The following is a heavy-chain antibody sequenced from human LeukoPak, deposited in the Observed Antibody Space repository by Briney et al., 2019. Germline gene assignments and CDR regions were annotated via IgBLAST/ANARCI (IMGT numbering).Heavy chain of an antibody. Sequence: SETLSLTCTVSGGSISSYYWSWIRQPPGKGPEWIGYIYYSGSTDYNPSLKSRVTISVDTSKNQFSLKLSSVTAADTAVYYCAREGVTKYYFDYWGQGTLVTVSS. D-gene: IGHD4-11*01. J-gene: IGHJ4*02. CDR1: GGSISSYY. CDR3: AREGVTKYYFDY. V-gene: IGHV4-59*01. CDR2: IYYSGST.